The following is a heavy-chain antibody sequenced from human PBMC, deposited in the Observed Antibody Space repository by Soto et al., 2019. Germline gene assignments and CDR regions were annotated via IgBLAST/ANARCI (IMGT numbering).Heavy chain of an antibody. CDR3: ARVLRNDYSNPDDYYCYGMDV. J-gene: IGHJ6*02. CDR2: IIPIFGTA. Sequence: QVQLVQSGAEVKKPGSSVKVSCKASGGTFSSYAISWVRQAPGQGLEWMGGIIPIFGTANYAQKFQGRVTITADESTSTAYMELSSLRSEDTDVYYCARVLRNDYSNPDDYYCYGMDVWGQGTTVTVSS. V-gene: IGHV1-69*12. CDR1: GGTFSSYA. D-gene: IGHD4-4*01.